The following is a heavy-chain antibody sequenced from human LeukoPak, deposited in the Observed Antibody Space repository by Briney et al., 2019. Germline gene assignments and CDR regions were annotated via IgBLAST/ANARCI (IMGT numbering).Heavy chain of an antibody. Sequence: PGGSLRLSCAASGFTFSRYAMSWVRQSPGKGLEWVSSISVSTGTTYYADSVNGRFTISRDNSKNTLYLQMNSLRAEDTAIYYCAKDGPYTSVGPQGYMDVWGKGTTVTVSS. CDR3: AKDGPYTSVGPQGYMDV. J-gene: IGHJ6*03. V-gene: IGHV3-23*01. CDR1: GFTFSRYA. CDR2: ISVSTGTT. D-gene: IGHD6-19*01.